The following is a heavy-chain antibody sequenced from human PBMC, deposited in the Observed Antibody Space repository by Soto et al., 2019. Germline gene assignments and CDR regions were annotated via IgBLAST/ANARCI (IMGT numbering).Heavy chain of an antibody. CDR2: ISSSGSTI. V-gene: IGHV3-48*03. CDR3: ARGGGSSWYGYYYYYGMDV. D-gene: IGHD6-13*01. CDR1: GFTFSSYE. J-gene: IGHJ6*02. Sequence: GGSLRLSCAASGFTFSSYEMNGVRQAPGKGLEWVSYISSSGSTIYYADSVKDRFTISRDNAKNSLYLQMNSLRAEDTAVYYCARGGGSSWYGYYYYYGMDVWGQGTTVTVSS.